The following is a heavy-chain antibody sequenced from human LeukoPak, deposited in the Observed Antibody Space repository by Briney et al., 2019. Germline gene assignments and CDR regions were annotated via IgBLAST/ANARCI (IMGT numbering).Heavy chain of an antibody. CDR1: VFSRSTSGVA. Sequence: ESGPTLVKPTQTLTLTCSFSVFSRSTSGVAVGWIRQPPGKALEWLALIYWHDDKRYNPSLKSRLTITKDTSKKQVVLTMTNMDPVDTATYYCAHRPPQSRDSSGYYRHWFDPWGQGTLVTVSS. CDR3: AHRPPQSRDSSGYYRHWFDP. CDR2: IYWHDDK. V-gene: IGHV2-5*01. D-gene: IGHD3-22*01. J-gene: IGHJ5*02.